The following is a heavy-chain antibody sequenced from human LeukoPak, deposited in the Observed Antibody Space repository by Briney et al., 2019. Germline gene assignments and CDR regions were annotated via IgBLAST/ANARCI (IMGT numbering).Heavy chain of an antibody. CDR1: AGSISTYY. V-gene: IGHV4-59*01. CDR3: ARGTSMLRGVRDDAFDI. D-gene: IGHD3-10*01. Sequence: SETLSLTCTVSAGSISTYYWSWIRQRPGEGLEWIGYISHIGSTNYNPSLKSRVTVSVDTSKNQFSLKLSSLIAADTVVYYCARGTSMLRGVRDDAFDIWGQGTMVTVSS. J-gene: IGHJ3*02. CDR2: ISHIGST.